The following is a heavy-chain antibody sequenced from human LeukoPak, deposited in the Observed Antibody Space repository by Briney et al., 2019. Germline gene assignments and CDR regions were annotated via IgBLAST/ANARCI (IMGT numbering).Heavy chain of an antibody. V-gene: IGHV3-33*01. CDR1: GFTFSSYG. Sequence: PGGSLRLSCAVSGFTFSSYGMHWVRQAPGKGLEWVAVIWYDGSNKYYAHSVKGRFTISRDNSKDTLYVQMNSLRAEDTAVYYCARDNWGFDYWGQGTLVTVSS. CDR3: ARDNWGFDY. J-gene: IGHJ4*02. D-gene: IGHD7-27*01. CDR2: IWYDGSNK.